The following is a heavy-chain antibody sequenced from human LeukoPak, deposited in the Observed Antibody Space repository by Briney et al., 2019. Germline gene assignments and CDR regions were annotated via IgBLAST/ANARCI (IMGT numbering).Heavy chain of an antibody. CDR2: IAGSDTAT. Sequence: RGGSLRLSCAASGFSLSGYGMNWVRQAPGKGLAWVSYIAGSDTATYYVDSVKGRFTISRDKSKNTLYLQMNSLRAEDTAVYYCVEVSWYSWGQGTLVTVSS. V-gene: IGHV3-23*01. J-gene: IGHJ4*02. CDR3: VEVSWYS. CDR1: GFSLSGYG. D-gene: IGHD1-26*01.